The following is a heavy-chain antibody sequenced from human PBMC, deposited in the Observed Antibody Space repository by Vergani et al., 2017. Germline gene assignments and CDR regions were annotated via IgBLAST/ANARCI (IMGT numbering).Heavy chain of an antibody. D-gene: IGHD2-2*01. V-gene: IGHV1-69*13. CDR1: GYTFTSYG. Sequence: QVQLVQSGAEVKKPGASVKVSCKASGYTFTSYGISWVRQAPGQGLEWMGWIIPIFGTANYAQKFQGRVTITADESTSTAYMELSSLRSEDTAVYYCAFVVPAASKSGPYFDYWGQGTLVTVSS. CDR3: AFVVPAASKSGPYFDY. J-gene: IGHJ4*02. CDR2: IIPIFGTA.